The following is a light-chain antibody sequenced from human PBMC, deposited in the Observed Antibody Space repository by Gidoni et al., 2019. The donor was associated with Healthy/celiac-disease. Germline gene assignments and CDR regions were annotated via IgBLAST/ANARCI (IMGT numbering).Light chain of an antibody. CDR1: SSNIGNNY. CDR3: GTWDSSLSAVV. J-gene: IGLJ2*01. CDR2: DNN. Sequence: QSVFTQPPSVSAAPGQKVTIPCSGSSSNIGNNYVSWYQQPPGTAPKLLIYDNNKRPSGIPDRFSGSKSGTSATLGITGLQTGDEADYYCGTWDSSLSAVVFGGGTKLTVL. V-gene: IGLV1-51*01.